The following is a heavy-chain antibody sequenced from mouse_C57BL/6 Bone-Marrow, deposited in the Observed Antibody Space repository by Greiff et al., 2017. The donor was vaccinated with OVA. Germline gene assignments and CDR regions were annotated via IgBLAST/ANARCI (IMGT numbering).Heavy chain of an antibody. CDR1: GFTFSSYA. D-gene: IGHD2-14*01. CDR2: ISDGGSYT. V-gene: IGHV5-4*01. Sequence: EVMLVESGGGLVKPGGSLKLSCAASGFTFSSYAMSWVRQTPEKRLEWVATISDGGSYTYYPDNVKGRFTISRDNAKNNLYLQMSHLKSEDTAMYYCARERYDPAWFAYWGQGTLVTVSA. J-gene: IGHJ3*01. CDR3: ARERYDPAWFAY.